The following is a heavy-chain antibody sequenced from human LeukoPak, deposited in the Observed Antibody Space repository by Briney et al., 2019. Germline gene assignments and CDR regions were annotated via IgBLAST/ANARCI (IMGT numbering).Heavy chain of an antibody. D-gene: IGHD1-26*01. CDR2: LSSDGSDK. J-gene: IGHJ3*01. CDR3: ARESGESGNYQNNGHAALHF. CDR1: GFPFNSYP. V-gene: IGHV3-30*04. Sequence: PGGSLRLSCAASGFPFNSYPMHWVRQAPGKGLEWVSSLSSDGSDKYYADSVKGRFTISRDNSMNTLYLQMHSLRPDDTAVYYCARESGESGNYQNNGHAALHFWGQGTMVSVSA.